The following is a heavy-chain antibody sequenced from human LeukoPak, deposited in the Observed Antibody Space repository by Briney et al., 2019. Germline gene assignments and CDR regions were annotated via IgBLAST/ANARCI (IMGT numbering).Heavy chain of an antibody. CDR3: ARDLPTFVDTLDY. J-gene: IGHJ4*02. CDR2: INPNSGGA. CDR1: GYTFTDYY. Sequence: ASVKVSCKASGYTFTDYYMHWVRQAPGQGLGWMGWINPNSGGANYAQRFQGRVTTTGDTSISTAYMELSRLTSDDTAVYYCARDLPTFVDTLDYWGQGTLVTVSS. V-gene: IGHV1-2*02. D-gene: IGHD5-18*01.